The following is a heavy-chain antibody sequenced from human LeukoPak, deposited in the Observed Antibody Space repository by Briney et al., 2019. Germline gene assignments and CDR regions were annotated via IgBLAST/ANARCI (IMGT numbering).Heavy chain of an antibody. CDR1: GFAFSIFT. J-gene: IGHJ4*02. D-gene: IGHD5-18*01. CDR3: ARRGHGYGSPFDY. V-gene: IGHV3-21*01. CDR2: ISSTSSYI. Sequence: GGSLRLSCAASGFAFSIFTMNWVRQAPGKGLELVSSISSTSSYIYYTDSVKGRFTISRDNSKNTLDLQMSSLRAEDTAVYYCARRGHGYGSPFDYWGQGTLVTVSS.